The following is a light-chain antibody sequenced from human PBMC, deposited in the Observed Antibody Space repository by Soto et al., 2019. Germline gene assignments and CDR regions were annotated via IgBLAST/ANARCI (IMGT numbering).Light chain of an antibody. J-gene: IGLJ2*01. CDR2: ETT. CDR3: CSYAGGSTVI. Sequence: SVLTQPASVSGSPGQSITLSCTGTSSDVGSYNLVSWYQQHPGRAPKLMIYETTKRPSGVPIRFSASKSGNTASLTISGLQAEDEADYYCCSYAGGSTVIFGGGTKVTVL. V-gene: IGLV2-23*01. CDR1: SSDVGSYNL.